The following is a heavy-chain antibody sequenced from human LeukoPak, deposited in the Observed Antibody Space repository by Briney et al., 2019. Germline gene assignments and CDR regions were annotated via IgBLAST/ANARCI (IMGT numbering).Heavy chain of an antibody. CDR3: ARVDLFYYGSGSYDRWYFDL. D-gene: IGHD3-10*01. CDR1: GGSISSYY. CDR2: IYYSGST. V-gene: IGHV4-59*01. Sequence: SGTLSLTCTVSGGSISSYYWSWIRQPPGKGLEWIGYIYYSGSTNYNPSLKSRVTISVDTSKNQFSLKLSSVTAADTAVYYCARVDLFYYGSGSYDRWYFDLWGRGTLVTVSS. J-gene: IGHJ2*01.